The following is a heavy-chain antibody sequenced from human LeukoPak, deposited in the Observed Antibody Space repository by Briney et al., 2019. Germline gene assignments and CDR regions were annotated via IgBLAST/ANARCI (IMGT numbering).Heavy chain of an antibody. V-gene: IGHV3-66*01. CDR1: GFTVSSNY. J-gene: IGHJ4*02. Sequence: GGSLRLSCAASGFTVSSNYMSWVRQAPGKGLEWVSVIYSGGSTYYADSVKGRFTISRDNSKNTLYLQMNSLRAEDTAVYYCARGLFREEEAYWGQGTLVTVSS. CDR3: ARGLFREEEAY. CDR2: IYSGGST. D-gene: IGHD2-21*01.